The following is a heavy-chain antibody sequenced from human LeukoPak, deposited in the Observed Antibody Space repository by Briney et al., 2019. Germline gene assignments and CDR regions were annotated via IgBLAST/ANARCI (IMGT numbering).Heavy chain of an antibody. CDR2: IYSGGST. CDR3: AREHITMVRGVLYYFDY. D-gene: IGHD3-10*01. V-gene: IGHV3-53*01. Sequence: GGSLGLSCAASGFTVSSNYMSWVRQAPGKGLEWVSVIYSGGSTYYADSVKGRYTISRDNSKNTLYLQMNSLRAEDTAVYYCAREHITMVRGVLYYFDYWGQGTLVTVSS. J-gene: IGHJ4*02. CDR1: GFTVSSNY.